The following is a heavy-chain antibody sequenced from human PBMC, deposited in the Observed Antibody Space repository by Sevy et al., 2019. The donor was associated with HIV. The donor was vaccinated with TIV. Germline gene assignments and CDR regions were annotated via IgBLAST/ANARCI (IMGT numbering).Heavy chain of an antibody. J-gene: IGHJ4*02. D-gene: IGHD3-3*01. Sequence: SETLSLTCTDSGGSISSGGYYWSWIRQHPGKGLEWIGYIYYSGSTYYNPSLKSRVTISVDTSKNQFSLKLSSVTAADTAVYYCARASPFSLRFLEWPEGFDYWGQGTLVTVSS. V-gene: IGHV4-31*03. CDR1: GGSISSGGYY. CDR2: IYYSGST. CDR3: ARASPFSLRFLEWPEGFDY.